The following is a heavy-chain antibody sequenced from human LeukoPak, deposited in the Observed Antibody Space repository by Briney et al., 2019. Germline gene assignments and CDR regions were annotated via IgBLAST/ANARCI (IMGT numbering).Heavy chain of an antibody. CDR2: IRYDGSNK. Sequence: GGSPRLSCAASGFTFSNYDMQWVRQAPGKGLEWVAFIRYDGSNKYYAASVEGRFTISRDNSKNTLYLQMNSLSGDDTAVYYCAKDLEGATVGIRYWGQGTLVTVSS. CDR1: GFTFSNYD. J-gene: IGHJ4*02. V-gene: IGHV3-30*02. CDR3: AKDLEGATVGIRY. D-gene: IGHD6-13*01.